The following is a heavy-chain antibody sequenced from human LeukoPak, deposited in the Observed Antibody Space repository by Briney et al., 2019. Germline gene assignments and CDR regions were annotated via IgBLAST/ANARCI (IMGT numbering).Heavy chain of an antibody. V-gene: IGHV1-18*01. D-gene: IGHD4-17*01. CDR2: ISAYNGNT. Sequence: ASVKVSCKASGYTFSSYGIGWVRQAPGQGLEWMGWISAYNGNTNYAQKLQGRVTMTTDTSTSTAYMELRSLRSDDTAVYYYARATVTTWEPLPFDYWGQGTLVTVSS. J-gene: IGHJ4*02. CDR3: ARATVTTWEPLPFDY. CDR1: GYTFSSYG.